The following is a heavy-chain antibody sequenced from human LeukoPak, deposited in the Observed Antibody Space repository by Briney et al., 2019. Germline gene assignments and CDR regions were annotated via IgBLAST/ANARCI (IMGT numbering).Heavy chain of an antibody. CDR3: ATEITMVRGAIYY. CDR1: GYTFTDYY. V-gene: IGHV1-24*01. Sequence: ASVKVSCKASGYTFTDYYMHWVRQAPGKGLEWMGGFDPEDGETIYAQKFQGRVTMTEDTSTDTAYMELSSLRSEDTAVYYCATEITMVRGAIYYWGQGTLVTVSS. D-gene: IGHD3-10*01. J-gene: IGHJ4*02. CDR2: FDPEDGET.